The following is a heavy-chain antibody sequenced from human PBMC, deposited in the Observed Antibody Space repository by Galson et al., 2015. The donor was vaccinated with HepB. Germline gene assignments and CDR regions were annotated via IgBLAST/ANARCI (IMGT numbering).Heavy chain of an antibody. Sequence: SVKVSCKASGYTFTGYYMHWVRQAPGQGLEWMGRINPNSGGTNYAQKFQGRVTMTRDTSISTAYMELSRLRSDDTVVYYCARAGLVGAIEDAFDIWGQGTMVTVSS. CDR1: GYTFTGYY. V-gene: IGHV1-2*05. J-gene: IGHJ3*02. D-gene: IGHD1-26*01. CDR2: INPNSGGT. CDR3: ARAGLVGAIEDAFDI.